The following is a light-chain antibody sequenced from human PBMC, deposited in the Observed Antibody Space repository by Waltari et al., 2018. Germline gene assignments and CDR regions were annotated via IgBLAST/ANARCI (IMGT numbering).Light chain of an antibody. J-gene: IGKJ1*01. V-gene: IGKV3-20*01. CDR1: QSVGRS. Sequence: SCRASQSVGRSLAWYQQKPGQAPRLLIYDAAKRATGIPERVSGSGSGTDFSLTISRLEPEDSAVYYCQMYVRLPVTFGQGTKVEIK. CDR3: QMYVRLPVT. CDR2: DAA.